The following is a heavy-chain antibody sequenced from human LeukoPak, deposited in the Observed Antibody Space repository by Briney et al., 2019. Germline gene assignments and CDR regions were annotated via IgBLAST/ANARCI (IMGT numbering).Heavy chain of an antibody. D-gene: IGHD3-3*01. CDR2: IIPIFGTA. V-gene: IGHV1-69*13. Sequence: SVKVSCKASGGTFSSYAISWVRQAPGQGLEWMGGIIPIFGTANYAQKFQGRVTITADESTSTAYMELSSLRSEDTAVYYCARAGIKYDFWSGYYDEFDYWGQGTLATVSS. CDR3: ARAGIKYDFWSGYYDEFDY. CDR1: GGTFSSYA. J-gene: IGHJ4*02.